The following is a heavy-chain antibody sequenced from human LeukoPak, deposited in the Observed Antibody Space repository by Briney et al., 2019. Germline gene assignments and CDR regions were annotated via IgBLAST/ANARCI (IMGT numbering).Heavy chain of an antibody. CDR3: AWMLEEGRAIVRGVIDY. Sequence: PGGSLRLSCAASGFTFSSYAMKWVRQAPGKGLEWVSAISSSGSTIYYADSVKGRFTISRDHAKNSLYLQMNSLTAEDTARYYCAWMLEEGRAIVRGVIDYWGKGNGVRVSS. CDR1: GFTFSSYA. V-gene: IGHV3-48*01. D-gene: IGHD3-10*01. J-gene: IGHJ4*02. CDR2: ISSSGSTI.